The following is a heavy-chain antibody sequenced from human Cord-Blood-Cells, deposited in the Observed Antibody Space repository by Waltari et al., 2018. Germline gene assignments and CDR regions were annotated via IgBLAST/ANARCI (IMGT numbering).Heavy chain of an antibody. CDR2: ISYDGSNK. Sequence: QVQLVESGGGVVQPGRSLRPSCASSGLPSSRYAPHWVRQAPGKGLELVAVISYDGSNKYYADSVKGRFTISRDNSKNTLYLQMNSLRAEDTAVYYCARGTRSGLDYWGQGTLVTVSS. CDR3: ARGTRSGLDY. CDR1: GLPSSRYA. J-gene: IGHJ4*02. V-gene: IGHV3-30-3*01. D-gene: IGHD3-10*01.